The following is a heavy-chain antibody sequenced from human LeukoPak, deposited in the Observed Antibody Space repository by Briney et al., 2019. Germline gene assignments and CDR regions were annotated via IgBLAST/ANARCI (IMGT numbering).Heavy chain of an antibody. CDR3: ARVDAYGSGSYYGY. V-gene: IGHV1-2*02. J-gene: IGHJ4*02. Sequence: ASVKVSCKASGYTFTGYNIHWVRQAPGQGLEWMGGINPNSGGTHYAQRFQGRVTMTRDTSISTAYMELSKLRSDDTAVYYRARVDAYGSGSYYGYWGQGTLVTVSS. D-gene: IGHD3-10*01. CDR1: GYTFTGYN. CDR2: INPNSGGT.